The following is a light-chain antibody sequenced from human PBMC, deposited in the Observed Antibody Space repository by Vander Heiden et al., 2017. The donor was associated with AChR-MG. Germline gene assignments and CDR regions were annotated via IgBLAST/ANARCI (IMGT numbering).Light chain of an antibody. CDR1: SPNIGSNT. V-gene: IGLV1-44*01. Sequence: QPVLTQPPSASGTPGQRVTISCSGRSPNIGSNTVNWYQQLPGTSPNHLIYSNSQRPSGVPDRFSGSKSGTSASLAISGLQSEDEADYYCAAWDESLNGPDVVFGGGTKLTVL. CDR3: AAWDESLNGPDVV. J-gene: IGLJ2*01. CDR2: SNS.